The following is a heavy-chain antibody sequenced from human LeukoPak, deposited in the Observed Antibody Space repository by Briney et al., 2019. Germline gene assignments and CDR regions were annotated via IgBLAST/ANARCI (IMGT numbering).Heavy chain of an antibody. CDR3: AKSIGGSYDSSGYLNY. J-gene: IGHJ4*02. CDR2: ISGSGGRT. D-gene: IGHD3-22*01. Sequence: GGSLRLSCAASGFTFSSYAMSWVRRAPGKGLEWVSAISGSGGRTYYADSVKGRFTISRDNSKNTLYLQMNSLRAEDTAVYYCAKSIGGSYDSSGYLNYWGQGTLVTVSS. V-gene: IGHV3-23*01. CDR1: GFTFSSYA.